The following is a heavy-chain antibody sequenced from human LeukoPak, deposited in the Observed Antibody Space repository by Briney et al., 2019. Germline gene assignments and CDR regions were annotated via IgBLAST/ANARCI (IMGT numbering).Heavy chain of an antibody. CDR2: INPNSGGT. Sequence: ASVKVSCKASGYTFTGYYMHWVRQAPGQGLEWMGWINPNSGGTNYAQKFQGRVTMTRDTSISTAYMELSRLRSDDTAVYYCARDLYGSGSYAFDYWGQGTLVTASS. CDR3: ARDLYGSGSYAFDY. D-gene: IGHD3-10*01. CDR1: GYTFTGYY. J-gene: IGHJ4*02. V-gene: IGHV1-2*02.